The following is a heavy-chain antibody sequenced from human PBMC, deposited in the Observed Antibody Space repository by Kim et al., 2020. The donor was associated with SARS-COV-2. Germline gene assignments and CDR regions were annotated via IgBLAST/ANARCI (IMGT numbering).Heavy chain of an antibody. J-gene: IGHJ4*02. CDR1: GFTFSSYT. D-gene: IGHD3-22*01. CDR3: APPRAYYYDSSGYYNDY. V-gene: IGHV3-23*01. CDR2: ISGSGGST. Sequence: GGSLRLSCAASGFTFSSYTMSWVRQAPGKGLEWVSAISGSGGSTYYADSVKGRFTISRDNSKNTLYLQMNSLRAEDTAVYYCAPPRAYYYDSSGYYNDYWGQGTLVTVSS.